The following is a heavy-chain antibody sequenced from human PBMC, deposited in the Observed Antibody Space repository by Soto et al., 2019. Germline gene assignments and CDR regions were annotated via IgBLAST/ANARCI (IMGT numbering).Heavy chain of an antibody. CDR3: ARHPERIAQIGWFDP. CDR1: GFTFSSCA. V-gene: IGHV3-48*01. CDR2: IIDSGATI. J-gene: IGHJ5*02. D-gene: IGHD6-13*01. Sequence: GGSLRLSCAASGFTFSSCAMGWVRQAPGKGLEWVSDIIDSGATIYYADSVKGRFTISRDNAKNSLYLQMNSLRAEDTAVYYCARHPERIAQIGWFDPWGQGTLVTVSS.